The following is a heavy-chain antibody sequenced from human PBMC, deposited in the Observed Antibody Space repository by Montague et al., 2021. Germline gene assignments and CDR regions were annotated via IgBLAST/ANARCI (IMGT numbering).Heavy chain of an antibody. D-gene: IGHD2-21*02. CDR3: ARVDCDGDCYTFDA. Sequence: SETLSLTCTVSSASINSSPYYWGWIRQPPGKGLEWIGSIYYSANTYYNPSLKSRLSISVDTTKNQFSLRLKSVTAADTAVYHCARVDCDGDCYTFDAWGQGTMVTVSS. J-gene: IGHJ4*02. V-gene: IGHV4-39*01. CDR1: SASINSSPYY. CDR2: IYYSANT.